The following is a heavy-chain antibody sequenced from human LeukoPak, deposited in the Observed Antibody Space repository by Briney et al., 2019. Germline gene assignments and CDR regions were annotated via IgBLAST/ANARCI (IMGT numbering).Heavy chain of an antibody. V-gene: IGHV3-7*01. J-gene: IGHJ4*02. CDR2: IKQDESEK. D-gene: IGHD2-8*01. CDR1: GFIFSNYW. Sequence: GGSLRLSCAASGFIFSNYWMSWVRRAPGKGLEWVANIKQDESEKYFVDSVKGRFTFSRDNAKNSLYLLMNNLRAEDTAIYYCARLRWTCSNGACYTGFEYWGQGTLVTVSS. CDR3: ARLRWTCSNGACYTGFEY.